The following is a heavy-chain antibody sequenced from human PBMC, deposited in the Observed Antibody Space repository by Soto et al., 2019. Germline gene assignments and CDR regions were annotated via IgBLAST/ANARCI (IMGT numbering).Heavy chain of an antibody. Sequence: GGSLRLSCASSGFPFDDYGISWVRQAPGKGLEWVSGINWNGGSTGYADSVKGRFTISRDNAKNSLYLQMNSLRAEDTAVYYCARDDYPYYDDSSGYHFDYWGQGALVTVSS. V-gene: IGHV3-20*04. CDR1: GFPFDDYG. J-gene: IGHJ4*02. CDR3: ARDDYPYYDDSSGYHFDY. CDR2: INWNGGST. D-gene: IGHD3-22*01.